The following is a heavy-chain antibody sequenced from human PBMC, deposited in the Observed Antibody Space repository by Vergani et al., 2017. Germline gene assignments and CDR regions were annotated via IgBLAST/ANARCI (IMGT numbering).Heavy chain of an antibody. V-gene: IGHV7-4-1*02. Sequence: QVQLVQSGSELKKPGASVKVSCKASGYTFTSYAMHWVRQAPGQGLEWMGWINTNTGNPTYAQGFTGRFVFSLDTSVSTAYLQISSLKAEDTAVYYCARDGTQGYSGYDSHGGFDPWGQGTLVTVSS. J-gene: IGHJ5*02. CDR3: ARDGTQGYSGYDSHGGFDP. CDR2: INTNTGNP. CDR1: GYTFTSYA. D-gene: IGHD5-12*01.